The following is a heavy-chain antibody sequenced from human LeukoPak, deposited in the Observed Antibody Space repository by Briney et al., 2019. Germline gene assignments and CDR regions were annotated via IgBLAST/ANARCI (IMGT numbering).Heavy chain of an antibody. Sequence: SETLSLTCTVSGDSISSYYWSWIRQPPGKGLEWIGYIYYSRSTNYNPSLKSRVTISIDTSKNQFSLKLNSVTAADTAVYYCARHGANRQQLVMAFDIWGQGTMATVSS. V-gene: IGHV4-59*08. CDR3: ARHGANRQQLVMAFDI. CDR1: GDSISSYY. J-gene: IGHJ3*02. CDR2: IYYSRST. D-gene: IGHD6-13*01.